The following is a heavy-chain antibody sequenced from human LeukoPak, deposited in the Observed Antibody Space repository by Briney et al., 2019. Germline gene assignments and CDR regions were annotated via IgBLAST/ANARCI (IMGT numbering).Heavy chain of an antibody. D-gene: IGHD3-22*01. CDR1: GDSFSSNSAA. V-gene: IGHV6-1*01. CDR2: TYYRSKLYN. Sequence: SQTLSLTCAISGDSFSSNSAAWNWLRQSPSRGLEWLGRTYYRSKLYNDYAVYVKSRIPINPDTSTTQFSLQLPSVTPEDTAVYYCARDGGEYYYDSSGYYYFAYWGQGTLVTVSS. CDR3: ARDGGEYYYDSSGYYYFAY. J-gene: IGHJ4*02.